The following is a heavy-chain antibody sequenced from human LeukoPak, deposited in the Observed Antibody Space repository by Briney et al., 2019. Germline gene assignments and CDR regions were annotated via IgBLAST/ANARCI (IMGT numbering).Heavy chain of an antibody. CDR1: GYTFTGYY. J-gene: IGHJ4*02. CDR3: AVSYSSSWGSFDY. V-gene: IGHV1-2*02. CDR2: INPNSGDT. Sequence: ASVEVSCKASGYTFTGYYMHWVRQAPGQGLEWMGWINPNSGDTNYAQKFQGRVTMTRDTSISTAYMELSSLRSDDTAVYYCAVSYSSSWGSFDYWGQGTLVTVSS. D-gene: IGHD6-13*01.